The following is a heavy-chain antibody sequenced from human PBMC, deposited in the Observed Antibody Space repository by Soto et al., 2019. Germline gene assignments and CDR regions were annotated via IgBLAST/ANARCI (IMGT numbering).Heavy chain of an antibody. V-gene: IGHV3-21*01. CDR3: ARDRGYDAHDYYYNAMDV. CDR1: GFTFRTYT. Sequence: GGSLRLSCISSGFTFRTYTMNWVRQAPGKGLEWVSGIRGFSPYTCYAESVKGRFTISRDNAKNSLDLQMDSLRAEDTAVYYCARDRGYDAHDYYYNAMDVWGQGTTVTVSS. D-gene: IGHD3-10*01. J-gene: IGHJ6*02. CDR2: IRGFSPYT.